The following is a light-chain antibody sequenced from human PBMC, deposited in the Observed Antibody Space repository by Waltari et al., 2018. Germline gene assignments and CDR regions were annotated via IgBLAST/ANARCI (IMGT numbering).Light chain of an antibody. CDR1: QSVSSY. J-gene: IGKJ5*01. CDR2: DAS. Sequence: EIVLTQSPATLSLSPGERGTLSCRASQSVSSYLAWYQQKPGQAPRLLIYDASNRATGIPARFSGSGSGTDFTLTISSLEPEDFAVYYCQQRGNSITFGQGTRLKIK. CDR3: QQRGNSIT. V-gene: IGKV3-11*01.